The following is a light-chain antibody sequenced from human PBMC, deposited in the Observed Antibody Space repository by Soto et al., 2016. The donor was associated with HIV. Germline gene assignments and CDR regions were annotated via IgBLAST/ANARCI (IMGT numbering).Light chain of an antibody. J-gene: IGLJ2*01. V-gene: IGLV3-21*03. CDR1: NIGTKG. CDR3: QVWDSSSDLVV. CDR2: GDS. Sequence: SYVLTQPPSVSVAPGKTARITCEGNNIGTKGVHWYQQKPGQAPVVVVHGDSDRPSGIPERFSGSSSGNTATLTISRVEAGDEADFYCQVWDSSSDLVVFGGGTKLTVL.